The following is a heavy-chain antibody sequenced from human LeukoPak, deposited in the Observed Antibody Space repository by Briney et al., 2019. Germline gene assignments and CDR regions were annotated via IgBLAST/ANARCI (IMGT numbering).Heavy chain of an antibody. CDR2: IRYDGSNK. CDR3: AKDNAPHCSGGSCYPTAIGY. J-gene: IGHJ4*02. Sequence: GGSLRLSCAASGFTFSSYGMHWVRQAPGKGLERVAFIRYDGSNKYYADSVKGRFTISRDNSKNTLYLQMNSLRAEDTAVYYCAKDNAPHCSGGSCYPTAIGYWGQGTLVTVSS. D-gene: IGHD2-15*01. CDR1: GFTFSSYG. V-gene: IGHV3-30*02.